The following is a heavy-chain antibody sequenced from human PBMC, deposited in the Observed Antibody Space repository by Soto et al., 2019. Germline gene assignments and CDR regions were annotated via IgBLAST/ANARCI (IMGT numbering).Heavy chain of an antibody. J-gene: IGHJ4*02. CDR1: GDSITSNSYF. CDR2: IYYSGTT. D-gene: IGHD2-15*01. Sequence: SETLSLTCTVSGDSITSNSYFWAWIRQPPGKGLEWIGSIYYSGTTYYNPSLKSRVTISVDRSKNQFSLKLSSVTAADTAVYYCERADPRYCSGGSCYSGRDYXGQGTLVTVS. V-gene: IGHV4-39*01. CDR3: ERADPRYCSGGSCYSGRDY.